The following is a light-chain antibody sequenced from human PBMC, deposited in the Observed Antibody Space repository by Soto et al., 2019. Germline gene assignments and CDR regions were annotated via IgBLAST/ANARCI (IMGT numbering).Light chain of an antibody. CDR1: SGVVGNYDL. CDR3: CSYAGSSTYV. V-gene: IGLV2-23*02. J-gene: IGLJ1*01. Sequence: QSALTQPASVSGSPGQSIAISCTGASGVVGNYDLVSWYQQYPGKAPKIMIYEVSKRPSGVSSRFSGSKSGNTASLTISGLQAEDEADYYCCSYAGSSTYVFGTGTKVTVL. CDR2: EVS.